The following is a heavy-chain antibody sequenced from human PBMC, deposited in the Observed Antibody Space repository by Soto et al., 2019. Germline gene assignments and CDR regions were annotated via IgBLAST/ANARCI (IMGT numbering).Heavy chain of an antibody. CDR3: ARDREAGSYSDY. CDR1: GFTFSSYT. D-gene: IGHD1-26*01. Sequence: EVQLVESGGGLVKPGGSLRLSCAASGFTFSSYTMSWVRQAPGKGLEWVSSITTGSSYIYYADSLKGRFTISRDNAKNPRYLQMNSLRAEDTAVYSGARDREAGSYSDYWGQGTLVTVSS. CDR2: ITTGSSYI. J-gene: IGHJ4*02. V-gene: IGHV3-21*01.